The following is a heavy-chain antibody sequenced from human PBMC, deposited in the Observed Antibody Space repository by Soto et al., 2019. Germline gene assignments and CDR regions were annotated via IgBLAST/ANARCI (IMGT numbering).Heavy chain of an antibody. D-gene: IGHD6-25*01. J-gene: IGHJ6*02. CDR2: ITSGDST. Sequence: PGGSLRLSCAASGFTFSSYAMSWVRQAPGKGLEWVSAITSGDSTYYADSVKGRFTISRDNSKNTLYLQMSSLSAEDTAVYYADGSRYGMDVWGQGTTVTVSS. CDR1: GFTFSSYA. V-gene: IGHV3-23*01. CDR3: DGSRYGMDV.